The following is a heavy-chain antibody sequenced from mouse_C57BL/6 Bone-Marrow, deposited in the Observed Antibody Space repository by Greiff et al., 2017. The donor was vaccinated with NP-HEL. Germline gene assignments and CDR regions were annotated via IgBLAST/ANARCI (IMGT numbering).Heavy chain of an antibody. Sequence: VQLQESGPGLVAPSQSLSITCTVSGFSLTSYGVSWVRQPPGKGLEWLGVIWGDGSTNYHSALISCLCISKDHSKSQVFLKLNRRQTDDTATYYCAKGGGSSIADWGQGTLVTVSA. J-gene: IGHJ3*01. V-gene: IGHV2-3*01. CDR1: GFSLTSYG. CDR2: IWGDGST. CDR3: AKGGGSSIAD. D-gene: IGHD1-1*01.